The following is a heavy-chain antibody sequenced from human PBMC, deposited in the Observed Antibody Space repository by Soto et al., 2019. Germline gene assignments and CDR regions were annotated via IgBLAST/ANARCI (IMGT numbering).Heavy chain of an antibody. V-gene: IGHV3-53*05. D-gene: IGHD2-2*03. CDR2: IYSGGST. J-gene: IGHJ3*02. Sequence: PGWSLRLSCAASGFTVSSNYMSWVRQAPGKGLEWVSVIYSGGSTYYADSVKGRFTISRDNSKNTLYLQMNSLRAEDTAVYYCARVGARFVLDIKNDAFDIWGQGTTVTVSS. CDR3: ARVGARFVLDIKNDAFDI. CDR1: GFTVSSNY.